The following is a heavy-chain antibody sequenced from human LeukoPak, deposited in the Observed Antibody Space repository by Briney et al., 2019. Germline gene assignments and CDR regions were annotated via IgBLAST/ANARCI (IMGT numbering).Heavy chain of an antibody. J-gene: IGHJ6*02. D-gene: IGHD3-10*01. CDR3: AKHMYGFYYYGMDV. CDR2: ISGSGGST. Sequence: GGSLRLSCAASGFTFSHYGMHWVRQAPGKGLEWVSAISGSGGSTYYADSVKGRFTISRDNSKNTLYLQMNSLRAEDTAVYYCAKHMYGFYYYGMDVWGQGTTVTVSS. V-gene: IGHV3-23*01. CDR1: GFTFSHYG.